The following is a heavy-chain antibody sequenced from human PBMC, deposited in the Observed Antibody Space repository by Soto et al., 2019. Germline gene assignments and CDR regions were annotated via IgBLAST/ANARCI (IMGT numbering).Heavy chain of an antibody. CDR1: GFSLNTRAVG. V-gene: IGHV2-5*01. CDR2: INWNDDE. J-gene: IGHJ3*02. Sequence: QITLKESGPTLVKPTQTLTLTCTFSGFSLNTRAVGVGWIRQPPGEALAWLALINWNDDERYSPSLKARLTITKDASKNHVVLTMTNIDPVDTATYYCAHRHDLGGFDIWGQGTTVTFSS. D-gene: IGHD2-15*01. CDR3: AHRHDLGGFDI.